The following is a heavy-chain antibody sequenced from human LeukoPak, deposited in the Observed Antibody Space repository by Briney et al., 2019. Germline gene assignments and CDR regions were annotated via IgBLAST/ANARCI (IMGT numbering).Heavy chain of an antibody. CDR2: IHHSGNT. V-gene: IGHV4-38-2*02. CDR1: VYSITRGYY. J-gene: IGHJ4*02. CDR3: ARLIDGDYANTHFDS. Sequence: SETLSLTCTVSVYSITRGYYWGWIRQPPGKGLEWSGSIHHSGNTYYNPSLKSRVTISVDTSKNQFSLKLSSVTAADTAMYYCARLIDGDYANTHFDSWGQGTRVTVSS. D-gene: IGHD4-17*01.